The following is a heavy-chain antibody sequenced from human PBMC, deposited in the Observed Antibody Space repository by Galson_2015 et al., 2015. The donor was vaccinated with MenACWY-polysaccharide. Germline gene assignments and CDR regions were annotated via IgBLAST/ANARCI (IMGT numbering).Heavy chain of an antibody. CDR1: GYSFITYN. CDR3: AGHYNWEWDGFDV. J-gene: IGHJ3*01. V-gene: IGHV7-4-1*02. D-gene: IGHD1-1*01. CDR2: IETDTGNP. Sequence: SVKVSCKASGYSFITYNINWVRQVPGKGLEWMGWIETDTGNPECAQDFTGRFVFSMDTYASTAYLQINSLKPEDTAVYFCAGHYNWEWDGFDVWGQGTMVTVSS.